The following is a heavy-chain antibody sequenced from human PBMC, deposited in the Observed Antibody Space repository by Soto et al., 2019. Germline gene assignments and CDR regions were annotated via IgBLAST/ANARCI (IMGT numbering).Heavy chain of an antibody. CDR3: ARGMTRTVVPYFDF. D-gene: IGHD1-7*01. CDR2: IIPISGAA. J-gene: IGHJ4*02. Sequence: GASVKVSCKASGGTFSNYVVNWVRQAPGQGLEWMGRIIPISGAANYAQKFQGRVTITADKSTSTSYMELSSLRSEDTAVYYCARGMTRTVVPYFDFWGQGTLVTVSS. V-gene: IGHV1-69*06. CDR1: GGTFSNYV.